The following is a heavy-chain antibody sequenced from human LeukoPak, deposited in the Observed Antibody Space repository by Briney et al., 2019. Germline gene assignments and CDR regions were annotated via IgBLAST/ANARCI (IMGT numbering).Heavy chain of an antibody. J-gene: IGHJ4*02. CDR3: ARDPYDSSGYHFDY. V-gene: IGHV4-39*07. D-gene: IGHD3-22*01. CDR1: GGSISSYY. Sequence: PSETLSLTCTLSGGSISSYYWGWIRQPPGKGLEWIGSIYYSGSTYYNPSLKSRVTISVDTSKNQFSLKLSSVTAADTAVYYCARDPYDSSGYHFDYWGQGTLVTVSS. CDR2: IYYSGST.